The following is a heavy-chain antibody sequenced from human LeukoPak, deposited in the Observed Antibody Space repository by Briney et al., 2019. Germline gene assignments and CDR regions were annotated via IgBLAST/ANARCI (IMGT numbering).Heavy chain of an antibody. J-gene: IGHJ3*02. CDR2: TYYRSKWYN. Sequence: SQTLSLTCAISGDSVSSNSAAWNWIRQSPSRGLEWLGRTYYRSKWYNDYAVSVKSRITINPDTSKNQFSLQLNSVTPEDTAVYYCARETQSRPAMGALPRNAFDIWGQGTMVTVSS. V-gene: IGHV6-1*01. CDR1: GDSVSSNSAA. CDR3: ARETQSRPAMGALPRNAFDI. D-gene: IGHD1-26*01.